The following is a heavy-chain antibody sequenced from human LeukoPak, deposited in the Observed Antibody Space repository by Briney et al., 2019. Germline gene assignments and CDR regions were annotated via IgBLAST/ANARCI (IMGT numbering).Heavy chain of an antibody. D-gene: IGHD3-3*01. CDR1: GFTFSNYA. Sequence: GGSLRLSCAASGFTFSNYAMSWVRQAPGKGLEWVSAISGSGGSTYYADSVKGRFTISRDNAKNSLYLQMNSLRAEDTAVYYCARSVTHAFDIWGQGTMVTVSS. V-gene: IGHV3-23*01. CDR2: ISGSGGST. J-gene: IGHJ3*02. CDR3: ARSVTHAFDI.